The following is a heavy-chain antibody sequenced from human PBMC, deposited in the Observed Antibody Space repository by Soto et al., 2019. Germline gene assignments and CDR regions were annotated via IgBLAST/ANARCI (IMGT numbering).Heavy chain of an antibody. CDR1: GFTFTSSA. CDR3: AAPGYSSSWDAFDI. Sequence: SVKVSCKASGFTFTSSAVQWVRQARGQRLEWIGWIVVGSGNTNYAQKFQERVTITRDMSTSTAYMELSSLRSEDTAVYYWAAPGYSSSWDAFDIWGQGTMVIVSS. D-gene: IGHD6-13*01. J-gene: IGHJ3*02. CDR2: IVVGSGNT. V-gene: IGHV1-58*01.